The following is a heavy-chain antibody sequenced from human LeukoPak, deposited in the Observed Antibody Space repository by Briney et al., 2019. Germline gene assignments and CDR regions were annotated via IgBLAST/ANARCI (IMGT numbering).Heavy chain of an antibody. V-gene: IGHV4-39*07. Sequence: SETLSLTCTVSGGSISSSSYYWGWIRQPPGKGLEWIGSIYYSGSTYYNPSLKSRVTISVDTSKNQFSLKLSSVTAADTAVYYCARVSDHYDFWSGYGRNAFDIWGQGTMVTVSS. J-gene: IGHJ3*02. D-gene: IGHD3-3*01. CDR2: IYYSGST. CDR3: ARVSDHYDFWSGYGRNAFDI. CDR1: GGSISSSSYY.